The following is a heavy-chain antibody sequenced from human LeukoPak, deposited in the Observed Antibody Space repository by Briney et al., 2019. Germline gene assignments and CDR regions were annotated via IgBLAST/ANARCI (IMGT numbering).Heavy chain of an antibody. CDR3: ARQGGQGGMDV. CDR2: ISYDGINK. CDR1: RFTFSTYG. D-gene: IGHD2-15*01. V-gene: IGHV3-30*03. Sequence: GKSLRLSCAASRFTFSTYGMHWVRQAPGKGLEWVALISYDGINKYYADSVKGRFTVSRDNSKSTLYLQVNSLRAEDTAMYYCARQGGQGGMDVWGQGTTVTVSS. J-gene: IGHJ6*02.